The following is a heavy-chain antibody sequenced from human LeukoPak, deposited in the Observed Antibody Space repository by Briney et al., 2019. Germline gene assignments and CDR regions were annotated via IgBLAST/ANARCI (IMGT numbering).Heavy chain of an antibody. J-gene: IGHJ4*02. CDR1: GNYW. CDR3: VSFYETY. V-gene: IGHV3-74*01. D-gene: IGHD2-2*01. Sequence: GGSLRLSCAASGNYWMHWVRQAPGKGLVWVSNINSDGSWTSYADSVKGRFTISKDNAKNTVYLQMNNLRAEDTAVYYCVSFYETYWGRGTLVTVSS. CDR2: INSDGSWT.